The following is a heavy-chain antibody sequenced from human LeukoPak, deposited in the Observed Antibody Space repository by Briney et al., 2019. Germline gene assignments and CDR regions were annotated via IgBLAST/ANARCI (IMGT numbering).Heavy chain of an antibody. J-gene: IGHJ4*02. CDR3: AIAHCYDRSGYFY. CDR2: INPNSGGT. D-gene: IGHD3-22*01. Sequence: GGSLKVSCKASGYTFTAYYMHWVRQAPGQGLEWMSWINPNSGGTNYADTFQGRVTISRDNSISTLYIQLSSLRADDTAVYYCAIAHCYDRSGYFYWGQGTLVTISS. CDR1: GYTFTAYY. V-gene: IGHV1-2*02.